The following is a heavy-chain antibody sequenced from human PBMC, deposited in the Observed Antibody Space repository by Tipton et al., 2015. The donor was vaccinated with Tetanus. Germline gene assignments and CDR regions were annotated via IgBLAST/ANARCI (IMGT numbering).Heavy chain of an antibody. V-gene: IGHV4-39*01. D-gene: IGHD2-21*02. CDR3: ARTADNWFDP. J-gene: IGHJ5*02. CDR1: GGLITTGGYS. CDR2: IYYNGNM. Sequence: TLSLTCTVSGGLITTGGYSWGWIRQPPGKGLEWIGNIYYNGNMLENPSLKGRVTLSLDKSKNQFSLNLTSVTAADTAVYYCARTADNWFDPWGQGILVTVSS.